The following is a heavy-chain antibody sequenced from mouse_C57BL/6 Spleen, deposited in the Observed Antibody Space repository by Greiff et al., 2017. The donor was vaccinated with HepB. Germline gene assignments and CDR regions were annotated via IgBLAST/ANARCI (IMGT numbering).Heavy chain of an antibody. D-gene: IGHD1-1*01. CDR3: AREGYCSSYVGGFAY. CDR1: GFTFSSYA. V-gene: IGHV5-4*01. CDR2: ISDGGSYT. Sequence: EVKLVESGGGLVKPGGSLKLSCAASGFTFSSYAMSWVRQTPEKRLEWVATISDGGSYTYYPDNVKGRFTISRDNAKNNLYLQMSHLKSEDTAMYYCAREGYCSSYVGGFAYWGQVTLVTVSA. J-gene: IGHJ3*01.